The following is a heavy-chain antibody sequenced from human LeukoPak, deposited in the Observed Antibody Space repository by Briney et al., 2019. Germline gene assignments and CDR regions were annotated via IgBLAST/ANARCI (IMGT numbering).Heavy chain of an antibody. CDR3: ARAPAPPLIVVVRRNLVSYAFDI. CDR1: GGSISSGDYY. CDR2: IYYSGST. J-gene: IGHJ3*02. D-gene: IGHD3-22*01. V-gene: IGHV4-30-4*08. Sequence: SETLSLTCTVSGGSISSGDYYWRWIRQPPGKGLEWIGYIYYSGSTYYNPSLKSRVTISVDTSKNQFSLKLSSVTAADTAVYYCARAPAPPLIVVVRRNLVSYAFDIWGQGTMVTVSS.